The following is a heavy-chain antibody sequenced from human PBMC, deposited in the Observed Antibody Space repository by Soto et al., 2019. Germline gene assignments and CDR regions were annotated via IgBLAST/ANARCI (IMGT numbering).Heavy chain of an antibody. J-gene: IGHJ6*02. CDR3: AKGHPTDDYHGSGSIFYYYYAMDV. CDR2: MSYARSNK. CDR1: GFIFSSYG. Sequence: QVLLVESGGGVVQPGRSLRLSCAASGFIFSSYGMHWVRQAPGKGLEWVAVMSYARSNKYYADSVKGRFTISRDNSKNTLYLHMTSLRTEDTAIYYCAKGHPTDDYHGSGSIFYYYYAMDVWGQGTTVTVSS. V-gene: IGHV3-30*18. D-gene: IGHD3-10*01.